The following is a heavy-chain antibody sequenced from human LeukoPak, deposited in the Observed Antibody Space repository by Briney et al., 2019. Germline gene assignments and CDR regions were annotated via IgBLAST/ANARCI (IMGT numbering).Heavy chain of an antibody. CDR3: ARDLNYVTLGYDILADVGYYFDY. CDR2: ISPHNGNT. D-gene: IGHD3-9*01. CDR1: GYTFTMYG. J-gene: IGHJ4*02. V-gene: IGHV1-18*01. Sequence: GASVKVSCKASGYTFTMYGISWVRQAPGQGLQWLGWISPHNGNTKYAQDLQGRVSMTTDTSTSTAYLELRSLRSDDTAIYYCARDLNYVTLGYDILADVGYYFDYWGQGSWSPSPQ.